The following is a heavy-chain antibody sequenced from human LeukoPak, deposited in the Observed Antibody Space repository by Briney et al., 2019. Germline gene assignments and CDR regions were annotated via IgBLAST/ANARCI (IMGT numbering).Heavy chain of an antibody. CDR1: GGSFSGYY. CDR2: INHSGST. CDR3: ARDINTATEAFDY. J-gene: IGHJ4*02. D-gene: IGHD5-18*01. V-gene: IGHV4-34*01. Sequence: SETLSLTCAVYGGSFSGYYWGWIRQPPGKGLEWIGEINHSGSTNYNPSLKSRVTISVDTSKNQFSLKLSSVTAADTAVYYCARDINTATEAFDYWGQGTLVTVSS.